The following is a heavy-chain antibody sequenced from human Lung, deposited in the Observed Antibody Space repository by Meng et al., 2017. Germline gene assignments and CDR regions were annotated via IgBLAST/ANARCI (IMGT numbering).Heavy chain of an antibody. CDR1: GGSFSDYY. J-gene: IGHJ4*02. CDR3: ARGPTTMAHDFDY. Sequence: RHQWGAGMLEPSETLSLTCVVSGGSFSDYYWSWIRQPPGKGLEWIGEINHSGSTNYNPSLESRATISVDTSQNNLSLKLSSVTAADSAVYYCARGPTTMAHDFDYWGQGTLVTVSS. V-gene: IGHV4-34*01. CDR2: INHSGST. D-gene: IGHD4-11*01.